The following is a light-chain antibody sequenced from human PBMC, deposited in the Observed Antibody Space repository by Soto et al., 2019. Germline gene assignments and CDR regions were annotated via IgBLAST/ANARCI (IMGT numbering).Light chain of an antibody. CDR2: GNN. Sequence: QSVLTQAPSISGAPGQRVTISCTGSSSNIGAGYGVHWFQQFPGTAPRLLIHGNNNRPSGVPDRFSGSESGTSASLAIAGLQAGDEAIYYCQSFDSDLSAFVFGTGTKVTVL. CDR3: QSFDSDLSAFV. J-gene: IGLJ1*01. CDR1: SSNIGAGYG. V-gene: IGLV1-40*01.